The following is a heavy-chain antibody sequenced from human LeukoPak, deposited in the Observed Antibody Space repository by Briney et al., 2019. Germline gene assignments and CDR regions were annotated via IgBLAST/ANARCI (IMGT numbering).Heavy chain of an antibody. D-gene: IGHD1-26*01. Sequence: GGSLRLSCAASEFTFSTYWMSWVRQAPGKGLEGVANINQDGSDKYHVDSVKGRFTISRDNAKNSLYLQMNSLRAEDTAVYYCASRIVGTPDYFDYWGQGTLVTVSS. J-gene: IGHJ4*02. CDR1: EFTFSTYW. CDR3: ASRIVGTPDYFDY. CDR2: INQDGSDK. V-gene: IGHV3-7*01.